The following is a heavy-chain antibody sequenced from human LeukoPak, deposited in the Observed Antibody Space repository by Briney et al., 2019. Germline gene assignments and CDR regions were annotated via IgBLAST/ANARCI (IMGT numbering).Heavy chain of an antibody. CDR1: GYTFTGYA. D-gene: IGHD6-13*01. J-gene: IGHJ4*02. Sequence: ASVKVSCKASGYTFTGYAMHWVRQAPGQGLEWVGRLDPNSGGTNYAQDFQGRVTITRDTSINTAYMELSRLRSDDTAKYYCTKVLTISAPMGIGGKGPLVTVS. CDR3: TKVLTISAPMGI. CDR2: LDPNSGGT. V-gene: IGHV1-2*06.